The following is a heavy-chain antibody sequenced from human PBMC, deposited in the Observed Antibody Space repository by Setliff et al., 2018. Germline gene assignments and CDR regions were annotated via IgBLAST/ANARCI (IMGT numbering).Heavy chain of an antibody. D-gene: IGHD3-3*01. Sequence: TSETLSLTCTVSGDSISSRRNYWGWFRQPAGKELEWIGQIYTSWSTNYNPSLKSRVTISLDTSKNQFSLSLTSVTAEGTAVYYCARMSGFQYIDVWDKGTTVTVSS. CDR1: GDSISSRRNY. CDR3: ARMSGFQYIDV. J-gene: IGHJ6*03. V-gene: IGHV4-61*09. CDR2: IYTSWST.